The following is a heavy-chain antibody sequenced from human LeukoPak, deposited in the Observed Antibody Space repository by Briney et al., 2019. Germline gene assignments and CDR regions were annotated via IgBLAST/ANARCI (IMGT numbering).Heavy chain of an antibody. CDR2: INAGNGNT. CDR1: GYTFTSYA. D-gene: IGHD7-27*01. V-gene: IGHV1-3*01. CDR3: ARDLGFRIITGVSRGY. J-gene: IGHJ4*02. Sequence: GASVKVSCKASGYTFTSYAMHWVRQAPGQRLEWMGWINAGNGNTKYSQKFQGRVTITRDTSASSAYMELSSLRIEDTAVYYCARDLGFRIITGVSRGYWGQGSLVIVSS.